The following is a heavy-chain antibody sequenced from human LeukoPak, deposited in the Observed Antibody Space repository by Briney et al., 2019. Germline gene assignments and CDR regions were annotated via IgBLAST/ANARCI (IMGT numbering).Heavy chain of an antibody. V-gene: IGHV5-51*01. CDR2: IYPGDSDT. CDR3: ATLQIDRYCSSTSCLLYYFDY. D-gene: IGHD2-2*01. Sequence: GESLKISCKVSGYSFTSYWIGWVRQMPGKGLEWMGIIYPGDSDTRYSPSFQGQVTISADKSISTAYLQWSSLKVSDTAMYYCATLQIDRYCSSTSCLLYYFDYWGQGTLVTVSS. CDR1: GYSFTSYW. J-gene: IGHJ4*02.